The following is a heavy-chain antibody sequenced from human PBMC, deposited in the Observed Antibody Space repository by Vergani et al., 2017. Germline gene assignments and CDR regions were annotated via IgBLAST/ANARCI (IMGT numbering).Heavy chain of an antibody. D-gene: IGHD6-19*01. CDR3: ASDTHSGQRADR. CDR1: FHSIRNLY. CDR2: IHYSENT. V-gene: IGHV4-59*11. Sequence: QVQLQESGPGLVKSSETLSPSCSVSFHSIRNLYCNWIRQPPGKGLEWIGSIHYSENTNYNPSLKTRVTISVDTSKNQFSLTLTSVTAADTAVYYFASDTHSGQRADRWGQGILVTVTS. J-gene: IGHJ5*02.